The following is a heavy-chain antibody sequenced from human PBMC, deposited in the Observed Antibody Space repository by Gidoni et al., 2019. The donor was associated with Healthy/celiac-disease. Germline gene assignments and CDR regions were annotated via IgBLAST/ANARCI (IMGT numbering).Heavy chain of an antibody. V-gene: IGHV4-38-2*02. CDR3: ARDRPGYSSGWYTYRGDAFDI. D-gene: IGHD6-19*01. Sequence: QVQLQESGPGLVKPSETLSLTCAVSGYSISSGYYWCWIRQPPGKGLEWIGSSYHSGSTYYNPSLKSRVTISVDTSKNQFSLKLSSVTAADTAVYYCARDRPGYSSGWYTYRGDAFDIWGQGTMVTVSS. J-gene: IGHJ3*02. CDR1: GYSISSGYY. CDR2: SYHSGST.